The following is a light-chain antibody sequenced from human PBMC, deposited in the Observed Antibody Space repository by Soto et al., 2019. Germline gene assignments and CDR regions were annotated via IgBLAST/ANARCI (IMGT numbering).Light chain of an antibody. CDR3: QQRSNWPPT. Sequence: EIALTQSPATLSLSPGEGATLSCRASQRVSSYLAWYQQRPGQAPRLLIYDASNRATGIPARFSGSGSGTDFILTVSGLEPEDFAVYYCQQRSNWPPTFGQGTRLEIK. CDR1: QRVSSY. CDR2: DAS. J-gene: IGKJ5*01. V-gene: IGKV3-11*01.